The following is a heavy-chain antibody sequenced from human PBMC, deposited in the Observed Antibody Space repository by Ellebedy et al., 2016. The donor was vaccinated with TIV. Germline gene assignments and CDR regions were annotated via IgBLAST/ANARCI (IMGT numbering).Heavy chain of an antibody. V-gene: IGHV4-59*01. CDR2: IYYSGST. CDR1: GGSIRSYY. J-gene: IGHJ4*02. CDR3: ARTNGEFDY. Sequence: SETLSLTCTVSGGSIRSYYWSWIRQPPGKGLEWIGYIYYSGSTNYNPSLKSRVTISVDTSKNQFSMKLSSVTAAYTAVYYCARTNGEFDYWGQGTLVTVSS. D-gene: IGHD2-8*01.